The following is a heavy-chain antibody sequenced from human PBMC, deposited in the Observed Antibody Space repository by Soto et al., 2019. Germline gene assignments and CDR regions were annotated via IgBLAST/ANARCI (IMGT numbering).Heavy chain of an antibody. V-gene: IGHV1-18*01. Sequence: ASVKVSCKASGYTFTNSGISWVRQAPGQGLEWMGWIGAYNGHTKYAQKLQGRVTMTTDTSTSTAYMELRSLKSDDTAVYYCAITDYYDGSGYIPVRWYLGMDVSGQGTTVPVS. J-gene: IGHJ6*02. CDR3: AITDYYDGSGYIPVRWYLGMDV. D-gene: IGHD3-22*01. CDR2: IGAYNGHT. CDR1: GYTFTNSG.